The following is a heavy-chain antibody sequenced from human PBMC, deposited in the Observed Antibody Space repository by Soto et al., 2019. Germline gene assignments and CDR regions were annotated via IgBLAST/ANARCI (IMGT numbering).Heavy chain of an antibody. CDR1: GGSISSSSYY. Sequence: QLQLQESGPGLVKPSETLSLTCTVSGGSISSSSYYWGWIRQPPGKGLEWIGSIYYSGSTYYNPSLKSRVTISVDTSKNQFSLKLSSVTAADTAVYYCARWQWLVSPSFDYWGQGTLVTVSS. CDR2: IYYSGST. J-gene: IGHJ4*02. CDR3: ARWQWLVSPSFDY. V-gene: IGHV4-39*01. D-gene: IGHD6-19*01.